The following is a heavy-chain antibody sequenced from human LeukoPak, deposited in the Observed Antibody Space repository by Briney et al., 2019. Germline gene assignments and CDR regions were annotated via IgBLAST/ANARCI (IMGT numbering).Heavy chain of an antibody. CDR3: ARVSSSSWSPYYYYYMDV. D-gene: IGHD6-13*01. J-gene: IGHJ6*03. CDR1: GYTLTDYY. V-gene: IGHV1-8*03. CDR2: MSPHSGNT. Sequence: ASVKVSCKASGYTLTDYYLHWVRQAPGQGLKWMGWMSPHSGNTGYAQKFQGRVTITRNISISTAYMELSSLRSEDTAVYYCARVSSSSWSPYYYYYMDVWGKGTTVTVSS.